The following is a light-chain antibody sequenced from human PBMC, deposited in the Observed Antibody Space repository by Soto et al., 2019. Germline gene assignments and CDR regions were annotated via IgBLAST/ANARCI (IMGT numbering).Light chain of an antibody. CDR2: TTS. J-gene: IGKJ1*01. CDR3: QQYGSSPT. Sequence: TQSPYSLSASVGDRVTITCRASQIIGVYLNWYQVKPGKAPKLLIYTTSSLQRGVPSRFSGSGSGTHFTLTISSLQPDDSATYYCQQYGSSPTFGQGTKVDIK. V-gene: IGKV1-39*01. CDR1: QIIGVY.